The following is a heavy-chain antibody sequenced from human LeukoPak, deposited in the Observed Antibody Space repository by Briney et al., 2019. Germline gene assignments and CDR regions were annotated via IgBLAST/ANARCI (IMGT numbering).Heavy chain of an antibody. J-gene: IGHJ4*02. CDR2: INPNSGGT. D-gene: IGHD5-18*01. CDR1: GYTFTGYY. Sequence: GASVKVSCKASGYTFTGYYMHWVRQAPGQGLEWMGWINPNSGGTNYAQKFQGRVTMTRDTSISTAYMELSRLRSDDTAVYYCARWTGYSYGYTFDYWGQGTLVTVSS. CDR3: ARWTGYSYGYTFDY. V-gene: IGHV1-2*02.